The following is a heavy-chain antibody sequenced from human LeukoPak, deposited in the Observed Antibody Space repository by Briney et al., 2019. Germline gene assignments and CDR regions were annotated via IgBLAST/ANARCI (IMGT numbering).Heavy chain of an antibody. CDR2: IRYDGSNK. V-gene: IGHV3-30*02. Sequence: GGSLRLSCAASGFTFSSYGMHWVRQAPGKGLEWVAFIRYDGSNKYYADSVKGRFTISRDNSKNTLYLQMNSLRAEDTAVYYCAKDLSGYSSSAFDYWGQGTLVTVSS. CDR3: AKDLSGYSSSAFDY. CDR1: GFTFSSYG. D-gene: IGHD6-6*01. J-gene: IGHJ4*02.